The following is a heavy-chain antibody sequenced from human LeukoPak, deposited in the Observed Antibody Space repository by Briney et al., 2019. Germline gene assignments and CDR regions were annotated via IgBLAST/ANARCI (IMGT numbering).Heavy chain of an antibody. D-gene: IGHD2-2*02. CDR2: MKPDGSEK. CDR1: GFTFSSYW. Sequence: VGSLRLSCAVSGFTFSSYWMSWVRQAPGKGLEWVANMKPDGSEKYYVDSVKGRFTISRDSSKNSLYLQMNSLRAEDTSVYCCARDPRQSHLVYTTGDYWGQGTLVTVSS. CDR3: ARDPRQSHLVYTTGDY. V-gene: IGHV3-7*01. J-gene: IGHJ4*02.